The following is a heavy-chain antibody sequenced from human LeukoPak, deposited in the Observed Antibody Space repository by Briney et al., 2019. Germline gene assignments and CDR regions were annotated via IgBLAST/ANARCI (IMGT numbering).Heavy chain of an antibody. D-gene: IGHD6-6*01. Sequence: GGSLRLSCAASGFTFSTYAMSWVRQAPGKGLEWVSSISASGGSTYYADSVKGRFTISRDNSKNTLYLQMNSLRAEDTAVYYCANTRSSSSPPAYWGQGTLVTVSS. CDR1: GFTFSTYA. J-gene: IGHJ4*02. CDR2: ISASGGST. V-gene: IGHV3-23*01. CDR3: ANTRSSSSPPAY.